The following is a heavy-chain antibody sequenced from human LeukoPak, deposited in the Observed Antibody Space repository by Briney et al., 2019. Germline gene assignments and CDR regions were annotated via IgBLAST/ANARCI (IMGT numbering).Heavy chain of an antibody. CDR2: INHSGST. CDR3: ARGKWLRGALGY. D-gene: IGHD5-12*01. CDR1: GGSFSGYY. V-gene: IGHV4-34*01. Sequence: SETLSLTCAVYGGSFSGYYWSWIRQPPGKGLEWIGEINHSGSTNYNPSLKSRVTISVDTSKNQFSLKLSSVTAADTAVYYCARGKWLRGALGYWGQGTLVTVSS. J-gene: IGHJ4*02.